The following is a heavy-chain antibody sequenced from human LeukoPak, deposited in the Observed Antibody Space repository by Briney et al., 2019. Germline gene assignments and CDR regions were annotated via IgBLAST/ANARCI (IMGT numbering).Heavy chain of an antibody. Sequence: GESLKISCKASGYSFTSYWISWVRQMPGKGLGWMGRIDPSDSYTNYSPSFQGPVTLSADKSISTAYLQWSSLKASDTAMYYCARLRGGSGVHYWGQGTLVTVSS. J-gene: IGHJ4*02. CDR1: GYSFTSYW. CDR2: IDPSDSYT. D-gene: IGHD3-10*01. CDR3: ARLRGGSGVHY. V-gene: IGHV5-10-1*01.